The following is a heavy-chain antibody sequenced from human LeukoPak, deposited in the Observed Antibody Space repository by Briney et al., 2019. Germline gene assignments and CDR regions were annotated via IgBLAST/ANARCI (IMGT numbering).Heavy chain of an antibody. J-gene: IGHJ4*02. CDR1: GGSISSYY. D-gene: IGHD6-13*01. CDR2: IYYSGST. Sequence: SETLSLTCTVSGGSISSYYWSWIRQPPGKGLEWIGYIYYSGSTNYNPSLKSRVTISLDTSKNQFSLKLRPVTAADTAVYYCAREGGSSSWYDYWGQGTLVTVSS. V-gene: IGHV4-59*01. CDR3: AREGGSSSWYDY.